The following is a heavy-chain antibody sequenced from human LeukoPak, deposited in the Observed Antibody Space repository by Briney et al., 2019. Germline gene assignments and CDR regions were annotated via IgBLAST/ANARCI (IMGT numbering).Heavy chain of an antibody. CDR1: GFTFSSYG. J-gene: IGHJ4*02. CDR3: AKDFIGPITMARGVILSY. D-gene: IGHD3-10*01. V-gene: IGHV3-30*02. Sequence: PGGSLRLSCAASGFTFSSYGMHWVRQAPGKGLEWVAFIRYDGSNKYYADSVKGRFTISRDNSKNTLYLQMNSLRAEDTAVYYCAKDFIGPITMARGVILSYWGQGTLVTVSS. CDR2: IRYDGSNK.